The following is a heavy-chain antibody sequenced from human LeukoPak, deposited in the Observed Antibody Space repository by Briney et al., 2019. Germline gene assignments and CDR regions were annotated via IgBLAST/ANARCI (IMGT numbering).Heavy chain of an antibody. CDR1: GYSFTNYW. CDR3: ARPYSTGTRDAYDM. CDR2: IYPGDSEA. Sequence: GESLKISCKASGYSFTNYWIAWVRQTPGTGLEWMGTIYPGDSEARYSPSFQGQVTLSVDRSITTAYLQWPSLKASDTAIYYCARPYSTGTRDAYDMWGQGTMVIVSS. V-gene: IGHV5-51*01. D-gene: IGHD2-8*02. J-gene: IGHJ3*02.